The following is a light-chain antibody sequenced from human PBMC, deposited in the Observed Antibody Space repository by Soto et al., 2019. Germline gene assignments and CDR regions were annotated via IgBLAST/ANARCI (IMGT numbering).Light chain of an antibody. V-gene: IGKV3-15*01. CDR3: QQYSQWPLT. J-gene: IGKJ4*01. CDR2: GAS. CDR1: QSVSSN. Sequence: EIVMTQSPATLSLSAGERATLSWRASQSVSSNLAWYQQKPGQAPRPLSYGASTRATGIPARFSGSGSGTEFTLTISSLQSEDFEVYYCQQYSQWPLTFGGGTKVDIK.